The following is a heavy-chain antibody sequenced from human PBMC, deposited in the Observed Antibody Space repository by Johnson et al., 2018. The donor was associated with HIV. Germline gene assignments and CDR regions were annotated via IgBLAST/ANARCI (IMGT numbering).Heavy chain of an antibody. CDR3: ARDPLVVVAPSPAFDI. V-gene: IGHV3-48*01. CDR1: GFTFSIYS. Sequence: VQLVESGGGLVHPGGSLRLSCAASGFTFSIYSMNWVRQAPGKGLEWISYISSSGNTIYYADSVKGRFTISRDNAKDSLYLQMNSLRAEDTAVYYCARDPLVVVAPSPAFDIWGQGTMVTVSS. J-gene: IGHJ3*02. D-gene: IGHD2-15*01. CDR2: ISSSGNTI.